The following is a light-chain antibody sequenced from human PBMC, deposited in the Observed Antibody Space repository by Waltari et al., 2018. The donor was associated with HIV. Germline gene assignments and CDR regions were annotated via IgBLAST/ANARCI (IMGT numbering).Light chain of an antibody. CDR2: AAS. Sequence: DIQLTQSPSSLSASVGDSVTITSRASQSISSYLNWYQQKPGKAPKLLIYAASSLQSGVPSRFSGSGSGTDFTLTISSLQPEDFATYYCQQSYSTPLTFGGGTKVEIK. J-gene: IGKJ4*01. CDR1: QSISSY. V-gene: IGKV1-39*01. CDR3: QQSYSTPLT.